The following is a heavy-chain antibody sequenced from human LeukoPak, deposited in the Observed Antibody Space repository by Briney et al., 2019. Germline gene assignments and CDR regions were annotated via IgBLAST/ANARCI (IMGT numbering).Heavy chain of an antibody. D-gene: IGHD3-10*01. Sequence: GGSLRLSSAASVFTFSRYSMNTVRQAPGKGLEWVSYISSSIRYIYYADSVKGRFTISRDNAHNSLYLQMNSLRAEDTAVYYCARAYYYGSGSMDNWFDPWGQGTLVTVSS. V-gene: IGHV3-21*01. CDR2: ISSSIRYI. CDR3: ARAYYYGSGSMDNWFDP. J-gene: IGHJ5*02. CDR1: VFTFSRYS.